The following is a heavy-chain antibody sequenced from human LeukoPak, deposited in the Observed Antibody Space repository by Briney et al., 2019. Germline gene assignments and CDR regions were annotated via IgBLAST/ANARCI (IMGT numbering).Heavy chain of an antibody. CDR2: IRYDGSNK. CDR3: AKDQGITIFGVVTFYYYYMDV. Sequence: GGSLRLSCAASGFTFSSYGMHWVRQAPGKGLEWVAFIRYDGSNKYYADSVKGRFTISRDNSKNTLYLQMNSLRAEDTAVYYCAKDQGITIFGVVTFYYYYMDVWGKGTTVTVSS. V-gene: IGHV3-30*02. J-gene: IGHJ6*03. CDR1: GFTFSSYG. D-gene: IGHD3-3*01.